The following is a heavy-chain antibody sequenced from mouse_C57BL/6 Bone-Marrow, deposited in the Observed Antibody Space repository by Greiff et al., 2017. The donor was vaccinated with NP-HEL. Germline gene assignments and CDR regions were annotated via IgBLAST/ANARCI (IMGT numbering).Heavy chain of an antibody. CDR2: IYPGSGST. CDR1: GYTFTSYW. J-gene: IGHJ3*01. CDR3: ARSRNYEAWFAD. Sequence: VQLQQPGAELVKPGASVKMSCKASGYTFTSYWITWVKQRPGQGLEWIGDIYPGSGSTNYNEKFKSKATLTVDTSSSTAYMQLSSLTSEDSAVYYCARSRNYEAWFADWGQGTLVTVSA. V-gene: IGHV1-55*01. D-gene: IGHD2-1*01.